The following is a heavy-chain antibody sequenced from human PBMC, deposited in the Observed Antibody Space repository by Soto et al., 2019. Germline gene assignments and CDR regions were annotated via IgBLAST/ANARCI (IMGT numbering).Heavy chain of an antibody. D-gene: IGHD5-18*01. CDR3: ARDQGEREYSYGLDY. CDR1: GYTFTSYA. CDR2: INAGNGNT. Sequence: GASVKVSCKASGYTFTSYAMHWVRQAPGQRLEWMGWINAGNGNTKYSQKFQGRVTITRDTSASTAYMELSSLRSEDTAAYYCARDQGEREYSYGLDYLGKFTLVTVSS. V-gene: IGHV1-3*01. J-gene: IGHJ4*02.